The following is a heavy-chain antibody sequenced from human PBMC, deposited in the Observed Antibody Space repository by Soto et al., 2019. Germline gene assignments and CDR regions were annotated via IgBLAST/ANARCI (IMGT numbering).Heavy chain of an antibody. D-gene: IGHD3-22*01. V-gene: IGHV1-69*13. CDR3: ARVITANYGMDV. CDR1: GGTFSSYA. CDR2: IIPIFGTA. Sequence: SVKVSCKASGGTFSSYAISWVRQAPGQGLEWMGGIIPIFGTANYAQKFQGRVTITADESTSTAYMELSSLRSEDTAVYYCARVITANYGMDVWGQGTTVTVSS. J-gene: IGHJ6*02.